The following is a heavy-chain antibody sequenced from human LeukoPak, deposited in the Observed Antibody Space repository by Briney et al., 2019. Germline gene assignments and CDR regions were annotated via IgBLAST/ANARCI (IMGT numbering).Heavy chain of an antibody. Sequence: SETLSLTCTVSGYSISSGYYWGWIRQPPGKGLEWIGSIYHSGSTYYNPSLKSRVTISVDTSKNQFSLKLSSVTAADTAVYYCARDTYYYDSSGPPDYWGQGTLVTVSS. CDR3: ARDTYYYDSSGPPDY. CDR2: IYHSGST. V-gene: IGHV4-38-2*02. CDR1: GYSISSGYY. J-gene: IGHJ4*02. D-gene: IGHD3-22*01.